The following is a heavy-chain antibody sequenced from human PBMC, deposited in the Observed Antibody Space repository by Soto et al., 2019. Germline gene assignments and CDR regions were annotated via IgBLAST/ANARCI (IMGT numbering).Heavy chain of an antibody. CDR3: AKDLHATVAYCGGDCYSGAD. V-gene: IGHV3-30*18. Sequence: QVQLVESGGGVVQPGRSLRLSCAASGFTFSSYGMHWVRQAPGKGLEWVAVISYDGSNKYYADSVKGRFTISRDNSKNTLYLQMNSLRAEDTAVYYCAKDLHATVAYCGGDCYSGADWGQGTLVTVSS. CDR2: ISYDGSNK. CDR1: GFTFSSYG. D-gene: IGHD2-21*02. J-gene: IGHJ4*02.